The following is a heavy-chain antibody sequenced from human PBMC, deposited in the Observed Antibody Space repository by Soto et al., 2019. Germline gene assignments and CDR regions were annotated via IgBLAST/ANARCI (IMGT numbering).Heavy chain of an antibody. Sequence: QVQLVESGGGVVQPGRSLRLSCAASGFTFSSYGMHWVRQAPGKGLEWVAVIWYDGSNKYYADSVKGRFTISRDNSKNTLYLQMNSLRAEDTAVYYCARDGGSGSYYMDYWGQGTLVTVSS. V-gene: IGHV3-33*01. CDR1: GFTFSSYG. CDR2: IWYDGSNK. CDR3: ARDGGSGSYYMDY. J-gene: IGHJ4*02. D-gene: IGHD3-10*01.